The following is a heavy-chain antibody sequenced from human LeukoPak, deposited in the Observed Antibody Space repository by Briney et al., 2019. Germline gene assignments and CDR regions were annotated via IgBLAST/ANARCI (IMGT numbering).Heavy chain of an antibody. CDR1: GFTFNNYW. V-gene: IGHV3-7*04. CDR3: ARGGGLDV. J-gene: IGHJ6*02. Sequence: GGSLRLSCAASGFTFNNYWISWVRQAPGRGLEWVANIKQDGSEIYYVDSVKGRFTISRDNTKNSVYLQMNSPRAEATAVYFCARGGGLDVWGQGATVTVSS. CDR2: IKQDGSEI.